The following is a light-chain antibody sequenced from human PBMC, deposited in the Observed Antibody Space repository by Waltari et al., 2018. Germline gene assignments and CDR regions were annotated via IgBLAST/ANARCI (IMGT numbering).Light chain of an antibody. Sequence: QSALTQPASVSGSPGQSITISCTGTSSDXXXXXXXXWYQQHPEKAPKLLVYEFIERPSGVSNRFSGSKSGNTASLTISGLQAEDEADYYCCSYVGRNIWVFGGGTKVTVL. CDR1: SSDXXXXXX. J-gene: IGLJ3*02. V-gene: IGLV2-23*02. CDR3: CSYVGRNIWV. CDR2: EFI.